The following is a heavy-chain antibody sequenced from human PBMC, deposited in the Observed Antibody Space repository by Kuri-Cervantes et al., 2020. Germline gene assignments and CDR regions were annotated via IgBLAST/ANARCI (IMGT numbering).Heavy chain of an antibody. J-gene: IGHJ3*02. CDR1: GGTFSSYA. CDR2: IIPIFGTA. Sequence: SEKVSCKASGGTFSSYAISWVRQAPGQRLEWMGGIIPIFGTANYAQKFQGRVTITADESTSTAYMELSSLRSEDTAVYYCARGEVPVAGSALDIWGQGTMVTVSS. V-gene: IGHV1-69*13. CDR3: ARGEVPVAGSALDI. D-gene: IGHD6-19*01.